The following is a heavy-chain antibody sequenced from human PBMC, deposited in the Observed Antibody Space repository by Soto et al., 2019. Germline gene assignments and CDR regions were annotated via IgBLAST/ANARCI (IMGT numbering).Heavy chain of an antibody. CDR1: GFTFSSYG. V-gene: IGHV3-33*01. D-gene: IGHD3-22*01. CDR2: IWYDGSNK. Sequence: LRLSCAASGFTFSSYGMHWVRQAPGKGLEWVAVIWYDGSNKYYADSVKGRFTISRDNSKNTLYLQMNSLRAEDTAVYYCARDLGGSGYQYYYGMDVWGQGTTVTVSS. CDR3: ARDLGGSGYQYYYGMDV. J-gene: IGHJ6*02.